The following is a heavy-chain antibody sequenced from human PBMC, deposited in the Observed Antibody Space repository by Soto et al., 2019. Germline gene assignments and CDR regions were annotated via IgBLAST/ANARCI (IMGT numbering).Heavy chain of an antibody. Sequence: PGGSLRLSCAASGFTFSSYGMHWVRQAPGKGLEWAAVISYDGSNKYYADSVKGRFTISRDNSKNTLYLQMNSLRAEDTAVYYCAKDLYYDILTGPWGYYYYYGMDVWGQGTTVTVSS. CDR3: AKDLYYDILTGPWGYYYYYGMDV. CDR1: GFTFSSYG. V-gene: IGHV3-30*18. D-gene: IGHD3-9*01. CDR2: ISYDGSNK. J-gene: IGHJ6*02.